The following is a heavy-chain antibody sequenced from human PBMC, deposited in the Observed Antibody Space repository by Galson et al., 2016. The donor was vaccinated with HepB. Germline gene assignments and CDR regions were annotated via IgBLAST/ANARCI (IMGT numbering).Heavy chain of an antibody. Sequence: CAISGDSVSSNSVAWNWIRQSPSRGLEWLGRTYYRSKWYNDYAVSVKSRITINPDTSKNQFSLQLYSVTPEDTAVYYCARDGGVSADSFDYWGQGTLVTVSS. V-gene: IGHV6-1*01. CDR2: TYYRSKWYN. J-gene: IGHJ4*02. D-gene: IGHD2-2*01. CDR3: ARDGGVSADSFDY. CDR1: GDSVSSNSVA.